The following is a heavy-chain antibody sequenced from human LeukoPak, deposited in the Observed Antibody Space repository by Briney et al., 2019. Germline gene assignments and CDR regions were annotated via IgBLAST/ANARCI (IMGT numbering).Heavy chain of an antibody. Sequence: QPGGSLRLSCTASGFSFSNYWMSWVRQAPGKGLEWVASIKQDESEKYYVDSVKGRFTTSRDNAKSSLYLQMNALSGEDTAVYYCARLVGDVTTWDCWGQGTLVTVSS. V-gene: IGHV3-7*03. J-gene: IGHJ4*02. CDR1: GFSFSNYW. CDR3: ARLVGDVTTWDC. CDR2: IKQDESEK. D-gene: IGHD1-26*01.